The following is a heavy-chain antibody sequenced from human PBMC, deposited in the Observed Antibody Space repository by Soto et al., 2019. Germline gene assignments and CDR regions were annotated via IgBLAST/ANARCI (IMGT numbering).Heavy chain of an antibody. CDR1: GGSISSSTYY. CDR2: IYYSGSI. CDR3: ARLQWADYGGIFDP. Sequence: SETRSLTCTVSGGSISSSTYYWSWIRQPPGKGLEWIGYIYYSGSINYNPSLESRVAISVDTSKNQFSLKLTSVTAADTAVYYCARLQWADYGGIFDPWGQGTLVTVSS. D-gene: IGHD4-17*01. V-gene: IGHV4-61*05. J-gene: IGHJ5*02.